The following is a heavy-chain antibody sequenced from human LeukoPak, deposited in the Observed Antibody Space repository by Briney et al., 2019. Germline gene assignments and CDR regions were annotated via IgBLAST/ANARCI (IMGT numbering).Heavy chain of an antibody. CDR2: ISSSSSYI. V-gene: IGHV3-21*01. Sequence: GGSLRLSCAASGFTFSSYSMNWVRQAPGKGLERVSSISSSSSYIYYADSVKGRFTISRDNAKNSLYLQMNSLRAEDTAVYYCARSRYDYVWGSYRYTPAEYFQHWGQGTLVTVSS. D-gene: IGHD3-16*02. CDR1: GFTFSSYS. CDR3: ARSRYDYVWGSYRYTPAEYFQH. J-gene: IGHJ1*01.